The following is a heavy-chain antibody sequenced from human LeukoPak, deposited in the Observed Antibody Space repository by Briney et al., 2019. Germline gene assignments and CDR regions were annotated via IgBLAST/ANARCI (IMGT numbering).Heavy chain of an antibody. Sequence: GGSLRLSCAASGFTVSSNYMSWVRQAPGKGLEWVSVIYSGGSTYYADSVKGRFTISRNNSKNTLFLQMNSLRAEDTAVYYCATGRYSSSWYLDYWGQGTLVTVSS. V-gene: IGHV3-53*01. CDR3: ATGRYSSSWYLDY. D-gene: IGHD6-13*01. CDR1: GFTVSSNY. J-gene: IGHJ4*02. CDR2: IYSGGST.